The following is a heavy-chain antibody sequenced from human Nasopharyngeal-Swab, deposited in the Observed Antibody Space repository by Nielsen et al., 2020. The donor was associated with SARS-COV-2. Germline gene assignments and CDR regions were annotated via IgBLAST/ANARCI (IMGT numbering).Heavy chain of an antibody. V-gene: IGHV3-30*04. Sequence: GGSLRLSCAASGFTFSSHAMHWVRQAPGKGLEWAALISYDGSNKYYADSVKGRFTISRDNSKNTLYLQMNSLRAEDTAVYYCARNGREYYYFDSSEVGFDYWGQGTLVTVSS. D-gene: IGHD3-22*01. CDR2: ISYDGSNK. J-gene: IGHJ4*02. CDR1: GFTFSSHA. CDR3: ARNGREYYYFDSSEVGFDY.